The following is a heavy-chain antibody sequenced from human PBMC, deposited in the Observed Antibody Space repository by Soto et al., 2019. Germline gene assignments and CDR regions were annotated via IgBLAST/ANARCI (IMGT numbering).Heavy chain of an antibody. V-gene: IGHV4-34*01. CDR2: INHSGST. J-gene: IGHJ5*02. D-gene: IGHD3-10*01. CDR1: GGSFSGYY. CDR3: AKTMAMVRGVKGWFDP. Sequence: QVQLQQWGAGLLKPSETLSLTCAVYGGSFSGYYWSWIRQPPGKGLEWIGEINHSGSTNYNPSLKSRVTISVDTSKNQFSLKLSSVTAADTALYYCAKTMAMVRGVKGWFDPWGQGTLVTVSS.